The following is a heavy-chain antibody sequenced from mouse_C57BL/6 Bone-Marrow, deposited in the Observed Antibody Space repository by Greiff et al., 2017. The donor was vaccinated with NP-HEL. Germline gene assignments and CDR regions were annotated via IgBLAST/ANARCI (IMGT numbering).Heavy chain of an antibody. Sequence: QVQLQQPGAELVKPGASVKLSCKASGYTFTSYWMQWVKQRPGQGLEWIGEIDPSDSYTNYNQKFKGKATLTVDTSSSTAYMQLSSLTSEDSAVYYCARGRLYYYFWGQGTTLTVSS. CDR3: ARGRLYYYF. J-gene: IGHJ2*01. CDR1: GYTFTSYW. V-gene: IGHV1-50*01. CDR2: IDPSDSYT. D-gene: IGHD1-1*01.